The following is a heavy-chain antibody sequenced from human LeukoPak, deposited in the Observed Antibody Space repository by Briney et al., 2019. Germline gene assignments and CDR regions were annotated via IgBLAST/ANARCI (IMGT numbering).Heavy chain of an antibody. V-gene: IGHV3-69-1*01. CDR2: IGGDGIA. CDR1: GFTFTDHP. D-gene: IGHD3-16*01. CDR3: AKDRANWAIDD. Sequence: GGSLRLSCVASGFTFTDHPMNWVRQAPGKGLEWISYIGGDGIAFYADSVKGRFTASKDDARRSMYLQMNSLRVEDTAVYYCAKDRANWAIDDWGQGTQVTVSS. J-gene: IGHJ4*02.